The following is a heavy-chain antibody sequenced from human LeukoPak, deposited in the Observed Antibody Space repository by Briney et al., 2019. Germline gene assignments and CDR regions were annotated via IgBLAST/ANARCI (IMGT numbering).Heavy chain of an antibody. CDR1: GYIFADYW. V-gene: IGHV1-2*02. D-gene: IGHD3-10*01. Sequence: ASVKVSCKASGYIFADYWVHWVRQAPGRGLECMGWIDPASGTTNEPQKFKGRITVTRDTSASTVYMDLTGLTTDDTAVYYCARVGAPGGLRPYHYYYWGQGTLVTDSS. CDR2: IDPASGTT. J-gene: IGHJ4*02. CDR3: ARVGAPGGLRPYHYYY.